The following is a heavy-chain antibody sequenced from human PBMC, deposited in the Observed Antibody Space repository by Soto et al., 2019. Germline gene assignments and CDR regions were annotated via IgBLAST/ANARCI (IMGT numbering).Heavy chain of an antibody. Sequence: QVQLVQSGAEVKKPGSSVKVSCKASGGTFSSYTISWVRQAPGQGLEWMGRIIPILGIANYAQKFQGRVTITADKSTSTAYMELSSLRSEDTAVYYCARDRMTTVTTALGQDYYYYMDVWGKGTTVTVSS. CDR3: ARDRMTTVTTALGQDYYYYMDV. D-gene: IGHD4-4*01. CDR1: GGTFSSYT. CDR2: IIPILGIA. J-gene: IGHJ6*03. V-gene: IGHV1-69*08.